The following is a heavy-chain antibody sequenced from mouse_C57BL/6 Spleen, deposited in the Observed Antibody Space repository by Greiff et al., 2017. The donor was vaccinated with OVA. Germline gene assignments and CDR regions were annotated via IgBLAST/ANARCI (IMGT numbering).Heavy chain of an antibody. CDR2: IYPRDGST. Sequence: VQLQQSGPELVKPGASVKLSCKASGYTFTSYDINWVKQRPGQGLEWIGWIYPRDGSTKYNEKFKGKATLTVDTSSSTAYMELHSLTSEDSAVYFCARKGYYGSRVLDVWGTGTTVTVSS. V-gene: IGHV1-85*01. J-gene: IGHJ1*03. CDR1: GYTFTSYD. D-gene: IGHD1-1*01. CDR3: ARKGYYGSRVLDV.